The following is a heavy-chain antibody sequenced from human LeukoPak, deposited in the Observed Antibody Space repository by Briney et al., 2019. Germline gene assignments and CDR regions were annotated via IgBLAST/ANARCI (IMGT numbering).Heavy chain of an antibody. V-gene: IGHV3-48*03. D-gene: IGHD3-16*01. J-gene: IGHJ3*02. Sequence: GGSVTLSCGPSGFRHSRYEMNWVRQAPGKGVEGVSHICSMGSTIYYAHSVKGRFTIARANAKNSLSLQMNSLRAEDTAVYYCARVGWVLRYAFDIWGQGTMVTVSS. CDR1: GFRHSRYE. CDR2: ICSMGSTI. CDR3: ARVGWVLRYAFDI.